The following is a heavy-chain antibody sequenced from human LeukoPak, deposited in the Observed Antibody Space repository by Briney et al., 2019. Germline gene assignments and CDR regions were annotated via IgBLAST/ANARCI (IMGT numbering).Heavy chain of an antibody. CDR3: ARHPPFLQIVVVPAAGGFDY. D-gene: IGHD2-2*01. CDR2: INPNSGGT. J-gene: IGHJ4*02. CDR1: GYTFTGYY. V-gene: IGHV1-2*02. Sequence: ASVKVSCKASGYTFTGYYMHWVRQAPGQGLEWMGWINPNSGGTNYAQKFQGRVTMTRGTSISTAYMELSRLRSDDTAVYYCARHPPFLQIVVVPAAGGFDYWGQGTLVTVSS.